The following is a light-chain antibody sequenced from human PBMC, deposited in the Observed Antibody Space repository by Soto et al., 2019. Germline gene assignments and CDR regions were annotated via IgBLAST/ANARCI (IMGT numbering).Light chain of an antibody. V-gene: IGLV2-8*01. J-gene: IGLJ2*01. Sequence: QSALTQPPSASGSAGQSVTISCTGTSSDVGGYNYVSWHQQHPGKAPKLMIYEVSKRPSGVPDRFSGSKSGNTASLTVSGLQSEDEADYYCSSYTSTTLGVFGGGTKLTVL. CDR3: SSYTSTTLGV. CDR2: EVS. CDR1: SSDVGGYNY.